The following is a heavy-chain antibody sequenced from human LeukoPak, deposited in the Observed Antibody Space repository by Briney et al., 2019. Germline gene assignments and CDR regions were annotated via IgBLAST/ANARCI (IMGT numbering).Heavy chain of an antibody. CDR1: GFTFDDYA. D-gene: IGHD5-24*01. CDR2: ISWNSGSI. CDR3: AKAIRRDGYNFLGYGMDV. J-gene: IGHJ6*02. V-gene: IGHV3-9*01. Sequence: GGSLRPSCAASGFTFDDYAMHWVRQAPGKGLEWVSGISWNSGSIGYADSVKGRFTISRDNAKNSLYLQMNSLRAEDTALYYCAKAIRRDGYNFLGYGMDVWGQGTTVTVSS.